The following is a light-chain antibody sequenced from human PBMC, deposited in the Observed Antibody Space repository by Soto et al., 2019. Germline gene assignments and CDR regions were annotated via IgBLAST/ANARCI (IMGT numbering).Light chain of an antibody. V-gene: IGKV3-15*01. J-gene: IGKJ1*01. Sequence: EIVMTQSPATLSVSPGERATLSCRVSQSVSSNLAWYQQKPGQAPRLLIYGASTRATGIPVRFSGSGSGTAFTLTISSLQSEDFAVYYCQQYNNWPPWTFGQGTKVEIK. CDR2: GAS. CDR1: QSVSSN. CDR3: QQYNNWPPWT.